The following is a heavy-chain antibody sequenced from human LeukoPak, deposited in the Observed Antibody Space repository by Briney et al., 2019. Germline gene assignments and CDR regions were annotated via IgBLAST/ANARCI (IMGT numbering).Heavy chain of an antibody. CDR1: GFTFSSYA. Sequence: TGGSLRLSCAASGFTFSSYAMHWVRQAPGKGLEWVAVISYDGSNKYYADSVKGRFTISRDNSKNTLYLQMNSLRAEDTAVYYCARDLGHDSSSSLWWLDPWGQGTLVTVSS. V-gene: IGHV3-30*04. CDR3: ARDLGHDSSSSLWWLDP. CDR2: ISYDGSNK. J-gene: IGHJ5*02. D-gene: IGHD6-6*01.